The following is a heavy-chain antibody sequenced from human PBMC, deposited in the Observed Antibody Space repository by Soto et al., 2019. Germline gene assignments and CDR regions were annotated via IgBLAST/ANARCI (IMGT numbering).Heavy chain of an antibody. Sequence: HPGGSLRLSCAASGFTFSSYAMHWVRQAPGKGLEWVAVISYDGSNKYYADSVKGRFTISRDNSKNTLYLQMNSLRAEDTAVYYCARVTVEAVAGRGRPYGMDVWGQGTTVTVSS. J-gene: IGHJ6*02. D-gene: IGHD6-19*01. CDR1: GFTFSSYA. V-gene: IGHV3-30-3*01. CDR3: ARVTVEAVAGRGRPYGMDV. CDR2: ISYDGSNK.